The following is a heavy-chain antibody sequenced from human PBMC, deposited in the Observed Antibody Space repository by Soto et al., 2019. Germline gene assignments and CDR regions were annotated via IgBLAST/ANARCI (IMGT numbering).Heavy chain of an antibody. CDR2: ISYDGSNK. V-gene: IGHV3-30*18. CDR1: GFTFRSYG. J-gene: IGHJ5*02. Sequence: WGSLRLSCAASGFTFRSYGVRCVRKAPGKGLELVAVISYDGSNKYYADSVKGRFTISRDNSKNTLYLQMNSLRAEDTAVYYCAKDPFQYGDYPSWFDPWGQGTLVTVSS. D-gene: IGHD4-17*01. CDR3: AKDPFQYGDYPSWFDP.